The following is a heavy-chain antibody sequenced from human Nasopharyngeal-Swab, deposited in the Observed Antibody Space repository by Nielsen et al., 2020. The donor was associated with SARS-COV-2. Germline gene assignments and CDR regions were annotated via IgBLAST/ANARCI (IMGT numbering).Heavy chain of an antibody. J-gene: IGHJ6*02. D-gene: IGHD3-10*01. CDR3: ASSPLWFGEPEHGMDV. CDR2: IFHSGNT. V-gene: IGHV4-34*12. Sequence: WIRQPPGKGLEWIGEIFHSGNTNYNPSLKSRVTISVDTSKNQFSLKLSSVTAADTAVYYCASSPLWFGEPEHGMDVWGQGTTVTVSS.